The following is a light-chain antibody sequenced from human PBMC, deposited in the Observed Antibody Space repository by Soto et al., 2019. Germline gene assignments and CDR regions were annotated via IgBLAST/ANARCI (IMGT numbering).Light chain of an antibody. Sequence: DIQMTQSPSTLSASVGDRVTITCRASQSISRYLAWYQQKPGKAPELLIYDASSLDSGVPSRFSGSGSGTEFTLTISSLQPDDCATYYCQQYESYWTFGQGTKVDIK. CDR2: DAS. CDR1: QSISRY. V-gene: IGKV1-5*01. CDR3: QQYESYWT. J-gene: IGKJ1*01.